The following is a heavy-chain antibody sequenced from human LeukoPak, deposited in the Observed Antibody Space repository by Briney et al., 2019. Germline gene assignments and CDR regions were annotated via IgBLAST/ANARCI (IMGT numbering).Heavy chain of an antibody. CDR3: ARGARYFDY. J-gene: IGHJ4*02. V-gene: IGHV4-59*01. CDR1: DGSISSYY. CDR2: TYYSGST. Sequence: SETLSLTCTVSDGSISSYYWSRIRQPPGKGLEWIGYTYYSGSTNYNPSLKSRVTISVDTSKNQFSLKVSSVIAADTAVHYCARGARYFDYWGQRTLVTVSS.